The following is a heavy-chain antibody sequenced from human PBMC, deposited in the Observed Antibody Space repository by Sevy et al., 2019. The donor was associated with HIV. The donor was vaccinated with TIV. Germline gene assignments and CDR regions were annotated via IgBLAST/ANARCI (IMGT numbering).Heavy chain of an antibody. D-gene: IGHD3-10*01. CDR3: ATVGFGEDAFDI. CDR2: IAYDGSNK. V-gene: IGHV3-30-3*01. Sequence: AGSLRLSCAASGFTFSSNAMHWVLQAPGKALEWVAVIAYDGSNKYYADSVKGRFTISRDNSKNTLYLQMNSLRAEDTAVYYCATVGFGEDAFDIWGQGTMVTVSS. CDR1: GFTFSSNA. J-gene: IGHJ3*02.